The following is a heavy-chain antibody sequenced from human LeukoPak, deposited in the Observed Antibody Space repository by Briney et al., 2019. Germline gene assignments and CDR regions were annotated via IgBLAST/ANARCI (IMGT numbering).Heavy chain of an antibody. J-gene: IGHJ4*02. CDR1: GFTVSSNY. D-gene: IGHD6-6*01. CDR2: IYSGGST. V-gene: IGHV3-66*01. Sequence: GGSLRLSCAASGFTVSSNYMSWVRQAPGKGLEWVSVIYSGGSTYYADSVKGRFTISRDNSKNTLYLQMNSLRAEDTAVYYCAKGEAIAARHFDYWGQGTLVTVSS. CDR3: AKGEAIAARHFDY.